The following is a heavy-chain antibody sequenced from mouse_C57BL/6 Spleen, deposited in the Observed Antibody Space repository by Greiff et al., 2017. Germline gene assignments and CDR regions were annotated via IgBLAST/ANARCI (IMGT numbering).Heavy chain of an antibody. J-gene: IGHJ2*01. CDR1: GYTFTSYW. D-gene: IGHD1-1*01. V-gene: IGHV1-53*01. Sequence: QVHVKQPGTELVKPGASVKLSCKASGYTFTSYWMHWVKQRPGQGLEWIGNINPSNGGTNYNEKFKSKATLTVDKSSSTAYMQLSSLTSEDSAVYYCARDYYGSSYSYWGQGTTLTVSS. CDR2: INPSNGGT. CDR3: ARDYYGSSYSY.